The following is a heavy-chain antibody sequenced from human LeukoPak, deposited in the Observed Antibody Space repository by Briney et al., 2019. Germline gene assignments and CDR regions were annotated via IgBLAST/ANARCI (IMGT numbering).Heavy chain of an antibody. V-gene: IGHV3-9*03. CDR2: ISWNSGSI. Sequence: GRSLRLSCAASGFTFDDYAMHWVRQAPGKGLEWVSGISWNSGSIGYADSAKGRFTISRDNAKNSLYLQMNSLRAEDMALYYCARYAAAGEFDYWGQGTLVTVSS. CDR3: ARYAAAGEFDY. CDR1: GFTFDDYA. J-gene: IGHJ4*02. D-gene: IGHD6-25*01.